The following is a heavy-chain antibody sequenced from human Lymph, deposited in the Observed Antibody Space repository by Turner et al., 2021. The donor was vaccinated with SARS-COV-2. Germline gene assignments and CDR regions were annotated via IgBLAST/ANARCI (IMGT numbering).Heavy chain of an antibody. V-gene: IGHV1-2*02. CDR3: ARDVERYNDFWSGYSGGYGLDV. CDR1: GFTFTGYY. D-gene: IGHD3-3*01. Sequence: QVQLVQSGAEVKKPGASVKVSCKASGFTFTGYYMHWVRQAPGQGLEWKGWINPNNGGTNYAQKFQGRVTMTRDTSISTAYMELSRLRSDDTAVYYCARDVERYNDFWSGYSGGYGLDVWGQGTTVTVSS. CDR2: INPNNGGT. J-gene: IGHJ6*02.